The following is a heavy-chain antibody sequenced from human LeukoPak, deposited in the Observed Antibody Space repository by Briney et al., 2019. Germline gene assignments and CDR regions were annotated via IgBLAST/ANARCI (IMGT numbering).Heavy chain of an antibody. CDR2: ISDSGGST. CDR3: AKTYYDILTGMRGAFDI. D-gene: IGHD3-9*01. J-gene: IGHJ3*02. V-gene: IGHV3-23*01. CDR1: GFTFSSYA. Sequence: PGGSLRLSCAASGFTFSSYAMSWVRQAPGKGLEWVSAISDSGGSTYYADSVKGRFTISRDNSKNTLYLQMNSLRAEDTAVYYCAKTYYDILTGMRGAFDIWGQGTMVTVSS.